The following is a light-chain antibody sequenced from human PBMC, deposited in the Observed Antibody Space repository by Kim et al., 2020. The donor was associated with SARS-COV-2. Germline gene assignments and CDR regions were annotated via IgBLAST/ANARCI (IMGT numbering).Light chain of an antibody. CDR2: DNN. J-gene: IGLJ3*02. CDR1: SSNLGNNY. Sequence: PGQNVTISSSGTSSNLGNNYVSWYQQVPGAAPKLLSNDNNKRPSGIPDRFSGSKSGASATLGISGLQTGDEADYYCATWDSSLSALFGGGTKVTVL. CDR3: ATWDSSLSAL. V-gene: IGLV1-51*01.